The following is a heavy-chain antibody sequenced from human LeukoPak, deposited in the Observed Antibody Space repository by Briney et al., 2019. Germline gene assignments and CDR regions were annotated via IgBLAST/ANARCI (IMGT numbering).Heavy chain of an antibody. V-gene: IGHV3-7*04. CDR2: IKQDGSEK. J-gene: IGHJ4*02. Sequence: GRSLRLSCAASGFTFSSYWMSWVRQAPGKGLEWVANIKQDGSEKYYGNSVKGRFIISRDNAKNSLFLQMNRLRAEDTAVYYCARGDIVGATGSDYWGQGTLVTVSS. CDR1: GFTFSSYW. D-gene: IGHD1-26*01. CDR3: ARGDIVGATGSDY.